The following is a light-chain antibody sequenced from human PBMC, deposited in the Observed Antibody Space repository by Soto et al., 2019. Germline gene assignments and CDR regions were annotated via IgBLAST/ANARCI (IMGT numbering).Light chain of an antibody. CDR1: SSDVGGYNY. J-gene: IGLJ2*01. CDR3: SSYAGSNNYVV. CDR2: EVT. Sequence: QSALTQPPSASGSPGHSVTISCTGTSSDVGGYNYVSWYQQHPGKAPKVMIYEVTKRPSGVPDRFSGSKSGNTASLTVSGLQPEDEADYYCSSYAGSNNYVVFGGGTNLTVL. V-gene: IGLV2-8*01.